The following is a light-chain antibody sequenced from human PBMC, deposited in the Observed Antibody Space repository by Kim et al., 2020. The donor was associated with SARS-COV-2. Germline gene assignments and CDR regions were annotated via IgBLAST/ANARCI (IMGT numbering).Light chain of an antibody. CDR2: DGS. CDR3: QVWDSSSDHLVV. V-gene: IGLV3-21*03. Sequence: PGKTARITCGGNNLGSKSVHWYQQKPGQAPVLVVYDGSDWPSGIPERFSGSNSGNTATLTISRVEAGDEADYYCQVWDSSSDHLVVFGGGTQLTVL. CDR1: NLGSKS. J-gene: IGLJ2*01.